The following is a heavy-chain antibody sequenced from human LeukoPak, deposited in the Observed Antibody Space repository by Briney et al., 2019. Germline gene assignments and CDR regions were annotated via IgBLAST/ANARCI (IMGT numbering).Heavy chain of an antibody. CDR1: GGTFTSYA. Sequence: ASVKVSCKASGGTFTSYAISWVRQAPGQGLEWMGRIIPILGIANYAQEFQGRVTITADKSTSTAYMELSSLRSEDTAVYYCARTNAGYCSSTSCYGVDYYYYGIDVWGQGTTVTVSS. CDR2: IIPILGIA. J-gene: IGHJ6*02. D-gene: IGHD2-2*01. V-gene: IGHV1-69*04. CDR3: ARTNAGYCSSTSCYGVDYYYYGIDV.